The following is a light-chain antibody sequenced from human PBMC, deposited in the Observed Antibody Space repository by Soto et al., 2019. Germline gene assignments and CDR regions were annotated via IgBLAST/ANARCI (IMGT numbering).Light chain of an antibody. J-gene: IGLJ3*02. V-gene: IGLV2-8*01. CDR1: SSDVGGYNY. CDR2: EVS. CDR3: SSYAGSNNWV. Sequence: QSALTQPPSASGSPGQSVTISCTGTSSDVGGYNYVSWYQQHPGKAPKLMIYEVSKRPSGVPDRFSGSKSGNTASLTVSGXQAEDEADYYCSSYAGSNNWVFGGGTKLTVL.